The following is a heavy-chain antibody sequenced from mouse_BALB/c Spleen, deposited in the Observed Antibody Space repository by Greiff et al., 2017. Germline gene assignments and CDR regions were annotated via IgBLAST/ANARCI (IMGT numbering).Heavy chain of an antibody. D-gene: IGHD2-14*01. CDR3: ARDRGYEFAY. J-gene: IGHJ3*01. V-gene: IGHV2-9*02. Sequence: VQLVESGPGLVAPSQSLSITCTVSGFSLTSYGVHWVRQPPGKGLEWLGVIWAGGSTNYNSALMSRLSISKDNSKSQVFLKMNSLQTDDTAMYYCARDRGYEFAYWGQGTLVTVSA. CDR1: GFSLTSYG. CDR2: IWAGGST.